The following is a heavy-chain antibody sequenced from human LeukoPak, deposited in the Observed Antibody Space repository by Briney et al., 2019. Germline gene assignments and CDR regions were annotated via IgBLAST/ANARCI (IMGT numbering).Heavy chain of an antibody. J-gene: IGHJ3*02. V-gene: IGHV4-59*02. Sequence: DPSETLSLTCTVSGASVSNYDWSWIRQPPGKGLEWIGYIYYSGSTNYNPSLKSRVTISVDTSKNQFSLKLTSVTAADTAMYYCARRGGNPLGAFDIWGQGTMVTVSS. CDR3: ARRGGNPLGAFDI. CDR2: IYYSGST. D-gene: IGHD4-23*01. CDR1: GASVSNYD.